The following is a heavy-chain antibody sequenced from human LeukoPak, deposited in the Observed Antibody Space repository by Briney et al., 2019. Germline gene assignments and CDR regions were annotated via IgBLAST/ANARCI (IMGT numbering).Heavy chain of an antibody. V-gene: IGHV4-30-4*07. D-gene: IGHD4-17*01. Sequence: LRLSCAVSGGSISSGGYSWSWIRQPPGKGLEWIGYIYHSGNTYFNPSLKSRLTISLDTSKNHFSLKLSSVTAADTAVYYCARDNHDYGPFDYWGQGTLVTVSS. CDR2: IYHSGNT. CDR3: ARDNHDYGPFDY. J-gene: IGHJ4*02. CDR1: GGSISSGGYS.